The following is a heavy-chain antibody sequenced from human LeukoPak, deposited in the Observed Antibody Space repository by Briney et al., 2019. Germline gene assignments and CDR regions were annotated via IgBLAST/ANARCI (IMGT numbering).Heavy chain of an antibody. CDR1: RYTFTSYG. CDR2: ISAYNGNT. V-gene: IGHV1-18*04. CDR3: ARARYCSSTSCHQYNWFDP. D-gene: IGHD2-2*01. Sequence: ASVKVSCKASRYTFTSYGISWVRQAPGHGREWMRWISAYNGNTNYAQKLQGRVTMTTDTSTSQAYMELSSLTADDTAVYYCARARYCSSTSCHQYNWFDPWGQGTLVTVSS. J-gene: IGHJ5*02.